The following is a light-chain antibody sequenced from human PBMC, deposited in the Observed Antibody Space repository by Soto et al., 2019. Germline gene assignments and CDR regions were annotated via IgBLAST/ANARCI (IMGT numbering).Light chain of an antibody. CDR3: QQYDTSPRT. CDR2: GAS. J-gene: IGKJ1*01. V-gene: IGKV3-20*01. Sequence: EIVLTQSPVTLSLSPGERATLSCRASQRVSNNFLAWYQQKPGQAPRLLIYGASNRATGIPDRFSGRGSGTDFTLTISRLDPEDFAMYYCQQYDTSPRTFGQGTKVDIK. CDR1: QRVSNNF.